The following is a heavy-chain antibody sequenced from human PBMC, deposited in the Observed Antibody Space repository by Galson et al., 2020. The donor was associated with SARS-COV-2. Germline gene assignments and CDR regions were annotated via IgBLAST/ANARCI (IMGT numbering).Heavy chain of an antibody. Sequence: GGSLRLSCTASGFTFGDYAMNWFRQAPGKGLEWVGFIRRKANGGTTEYAASVKGRFTISRDDSKSIAYLQMNSLKTEDTAVYYCSRYSSSSFEYWGQGTLVTVSS. CDR1: GFTFGDYA. J-gene: IGHJ4*02. CDR3: SRYSSSSFEY. D-gene: IGHD6-6*01. V-gene: IGHV3-49*03. CDR2: IRRKANGGTT.